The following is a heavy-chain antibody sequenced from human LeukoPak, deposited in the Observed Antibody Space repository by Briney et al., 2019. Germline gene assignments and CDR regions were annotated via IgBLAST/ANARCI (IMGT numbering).Heavy chain of an antibody. CDR2: ISGSGGST. D-gene: IGHD3-3*01. J-gene: IGHJ3*02. V-gene: IGHV3-23*01. CDR1: GFTFSSYA. CDR3: ARGSRFGVVERDAFDI. Sequence: GGSLRLSCAASGFTFSSYAMSWVRQAPGKGLEWVSSISGSGGSTYYADSVKGRFTISRDNAKNSLYLQMNSLRAEDTAVYYCARGSRFGVVERDAFDIWGQGTMVTVSS.